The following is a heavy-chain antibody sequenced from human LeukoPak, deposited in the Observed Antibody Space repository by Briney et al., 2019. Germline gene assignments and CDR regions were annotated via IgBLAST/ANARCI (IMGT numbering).Heavy chain of an antibody. CDR1: GFTFSSYD. CDR2: ITGSSTKA. Sequence: GVSVRLSCAASGFTFSSYDMIWVRQAPVNGLEWVSTITGSSTKAYYAQPEKGRFPISRDDAKNSQYLQMNSLRAEDTAVYYCGRNFNYWGRGTLVTVAS. V-gene: IGHV3-21*01. J-gene: IGHJ4*02. CDR3: GRNFNY.